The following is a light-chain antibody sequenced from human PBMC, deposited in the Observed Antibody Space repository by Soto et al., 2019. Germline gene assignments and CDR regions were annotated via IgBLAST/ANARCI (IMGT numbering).Light chain of an antibody. CDR1: SSDVGGYNY. Sequence: QSVLTQPASVSGSPGQSITISCTGTSSDVGGYNYVSWYQQLPGKAPKLIIYDVNNRPSGVSNRFSGSKSGNTASLTISGLQEEDEADYYCSSYTSSSTHVVFGGGTQLTVL. V-gene: IGLV2-14*01. CDR2: DVN. J-gene: IGLJ2*01. CDR3: SSYTSSSTHVV.